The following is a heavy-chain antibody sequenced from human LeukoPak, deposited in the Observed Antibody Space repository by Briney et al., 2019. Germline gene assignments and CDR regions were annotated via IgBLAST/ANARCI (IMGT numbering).Heavy chain of an antibody. CDR2: ISALNGDR. V-gene: IGHV1-18*01. D-gene: IGHD1-1*01. J-gene: IGHJ6*02. Sequence: ASVKVSCKASGYTFSSYGISLVRQAPGQGLEWMGWISALNGDRHFEPKFQDRVTMTKDTSTSTAFMELRSLTSDDTAVYYCARDFDQLQLLRNGMDVWGQGTAVTVSS. CDR3: ARDFDQLQLLRNGMDV. CDR1: GYTFSSYG.